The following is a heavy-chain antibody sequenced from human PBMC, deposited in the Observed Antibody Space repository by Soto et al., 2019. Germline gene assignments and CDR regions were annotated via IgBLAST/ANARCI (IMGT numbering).Heavy chain of an antibody. J-gene: IGHJ4*02. CDR3: VTPTTAMALWDY. D-gene: IGHD5-18*01. V-gene: IGHV3-23*01. CDR2: ISGSGGST. Sequence: GGSLRLSCAASGFTFSSYAMSWVRQAPGKGLEWVSAISGSGGSTYYADSVKGRFTISRDNSKNTLYLQMNSLRAEDTAVYYCVTPTTAMALWDYWGQGTLVTVSS. CDR1: GFTFSSYA.